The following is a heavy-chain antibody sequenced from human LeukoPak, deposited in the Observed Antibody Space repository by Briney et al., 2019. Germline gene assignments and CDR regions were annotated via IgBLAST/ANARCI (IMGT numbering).Heavy chain of an antibody. CDR1: GGSISSYY. D-gene: IGHD1-26*01. CDR3: ARDRSRGSYLYYVDV. J-gene: IGHJ6*03. V-gene: IGHV4-59*01. CDR2: IYYSGST. Sequence: PSETLSLTCTVSGGSISSYYWSWIRQPPGKGLEWIGYIYYSGSTNYNPSLKSRVTISVDTSKNQFSLKLSSVTAADTAVYYCARDRSRGSYLYYVDVWGKGTTVTVSS.